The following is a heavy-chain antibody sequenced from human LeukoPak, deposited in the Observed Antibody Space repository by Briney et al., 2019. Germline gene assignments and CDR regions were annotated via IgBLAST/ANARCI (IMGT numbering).Heavy chain of an antibody. V-gene: IGHV3-33*08. CDR1: GFTFSSYA. CDR3: ARSDQPDDYSFFDY. J-gene: IGHJ4*02. Sequence: GGSLRLSCAASGFTFSSYAMSWVRQAPGKGLEWVAVIWYDGSNKYYADSVKGRFTISRDNSKNTLYLQMNSLRAEDTAVYYCARSDQPDDYSFFDYWGQGTLVTVSS. D-gene: IGHD4-11*01. CDR2: IWYDGSNK.